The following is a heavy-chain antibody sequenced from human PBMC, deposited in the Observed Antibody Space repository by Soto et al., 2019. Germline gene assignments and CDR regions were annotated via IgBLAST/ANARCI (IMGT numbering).Heavy chain of an antibody. J-gene: IGHJ6*02. D-gene: IGHD6-13*01. V-gene: IGHV1-2*02. CDR2: INPNSGGT. Sequence: ASVKVSCKASGYTFTGYYMHWVRQAPGQGLEWMGWINPNSGGTNYAQKFQGRVTMTRDTSISTAYMELSRLRSDDTAVYYCASRIAAAGRYYYYYGMDVWGQGTTVTVSS. CDR1: GYTFTGYY. CDR3: ASRIAAAGRYYYYYGMDV.